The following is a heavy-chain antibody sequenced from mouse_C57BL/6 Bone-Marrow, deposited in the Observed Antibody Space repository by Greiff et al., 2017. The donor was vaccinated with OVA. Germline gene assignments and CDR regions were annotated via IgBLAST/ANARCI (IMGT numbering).Heavy chain of an antibody. CDR2: IDPETGGT. D-gene: IGHD2-5*01. V-gene: IGHV1-15*01. CDR1: GYTFTDYE. CDR3: TRGYSNYYAMDY. Sequence: VQLQESGAELVRSGASVTLSCKASGYTFTDYEMHWVKQTPVHGLEWIGAIDPETGGTAYNQKFKGKAILTAYKSSSTAYMELRSLTSEDSAVYYCTRGYSNYYAMDYWGQGTSVTVSS. J-gene: IGHJ4*01.